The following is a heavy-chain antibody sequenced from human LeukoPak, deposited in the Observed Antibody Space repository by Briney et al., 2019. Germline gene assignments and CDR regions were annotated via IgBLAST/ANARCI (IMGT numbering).Heavy chain of an antibody. CDR2: IGTAGDT. D-gene: IGHD3-22*01. Sequence: GGSLRLSCAASGFTFSSYDMHWVRQATGKGLEWVSAIGTAGDTYYPGSVKGRFTISRENAKNSLYLQMNSLRAEDTAVYYCAKGDSPSPTVDYWGQGTLVTVSS. CDR1: GFTFSSYD. CDR3: AKGDSPSPTVDY. V-gene: IGHV3-13*01. J-gene: IGHJ4*02.